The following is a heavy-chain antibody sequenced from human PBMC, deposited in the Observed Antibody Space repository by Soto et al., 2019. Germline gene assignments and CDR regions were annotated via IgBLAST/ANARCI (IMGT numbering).Heavy chain of an antibody. CDR3: TRDSSYYGAGRGVLDY. CDR2: IYSGGNT. CDR1: GFSVNDNY. V-gene: IGHV3-66*01. J-gene: IGHJ4*02. D-gene: IGHD3-10*01. Sequence: WGSLRLSCAVSGFSVNDNYLSWVRQAPGKGLEWVSVIYSGGNTDYADSVRGRFTVSRDTSKNTLYLQMNRLRAEDTAVYYCTRDSSYYGAGRGVLDYWGQGTLVTVSS.